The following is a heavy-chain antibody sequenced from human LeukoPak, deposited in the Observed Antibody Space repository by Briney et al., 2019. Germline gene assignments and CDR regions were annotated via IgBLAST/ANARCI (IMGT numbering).Heavy chain of an antibody. Sequence: PGGSLRLSCAASGFTFSTFWMHWVRQTPGKGLVWVSRISNDGSTTHYADSVKGRFTISRDNAKNSLYLQMNSLRAEDTAVYYCARSQMATITWGYFDYWGQGTLVTVSS. V-gene: IGHV3-74*01. CDR2: ISNDGSTT. CDR1: GFTFSTFW. CDR3: ARSQMATITWGYFDY. D-gene: IGHD5-24*01. J-gene: IGHJ4*02.